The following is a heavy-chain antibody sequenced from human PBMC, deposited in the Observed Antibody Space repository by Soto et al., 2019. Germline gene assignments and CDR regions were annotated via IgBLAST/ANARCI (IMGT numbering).Heavy chain of an antibody. D-gene: IGHD2-21*02. Sequence: QVQLQESGPGLVKPSQTLSLTCTVSGGSISSGGYFWSWVRQHPGKGLEWIVNIYYSGRTYYNPALKSRVTISVDTSKNQFSLKLSSVTAADTAVYYCARFAKEENPKVGSWYSFDYWGQGTRVTVSS. CDR1: GGSISSGGYF. V-gene: IGHV4-31*03. CDR2: IYYSGRT. J-gene: IGHJ4*02. CDR3: ARFAKEENPKVGSWYSFDY.